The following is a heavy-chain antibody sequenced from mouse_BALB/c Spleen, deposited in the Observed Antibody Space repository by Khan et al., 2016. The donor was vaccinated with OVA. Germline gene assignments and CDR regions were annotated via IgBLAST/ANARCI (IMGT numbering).Heavy chain of an antibody. CDR2: ITYSGST. D-gene: IGHD4-1*01. V-gene: IGHV3-2*02. CDR3: AMGRTY. Sequence: EVQLQESGPGLVKPSQSLSLTCTVTGYSITRDYAWNWIRQFPGNKLEWMGYITYSGSTSYNPSLKSRISITRDTSKNQFFLQLNFVTTEDTATYFCAMGRTYWGQGTLVTVSA. CDR1: GYSITRDYA. J-gene: IGHJ3*01.